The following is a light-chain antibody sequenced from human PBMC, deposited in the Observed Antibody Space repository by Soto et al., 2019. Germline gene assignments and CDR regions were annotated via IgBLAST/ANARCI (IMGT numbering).Light chain of an antibody. J-gene: IGKJ5*01. CDR1: QSVSSY. CDR2: DAS. Sequence: MVLKQSPATLSLCTGERATLSCRASQSVSSYLAWYQQKPGQAPRLLIYDASNRATGIPARFSGSGSGTDFTLTISSLDPEDFALYYCHLRRNCPPTFGQGARLQ. V-gene: IGKV3-11*01. CDR3: HLRRNCPPT.